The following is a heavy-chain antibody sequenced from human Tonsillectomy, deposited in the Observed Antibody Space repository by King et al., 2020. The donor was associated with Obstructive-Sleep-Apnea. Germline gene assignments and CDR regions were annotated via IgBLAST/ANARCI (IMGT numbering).Heavy chain of an antibody. Sequence: QLVQSGGGLVQPGGSLRLSCAASGFTVSSNYRSWVRQAPGKGLEWVSVIYSGGSTYYADSVKGRFTISRDNSKNTLYLQMNSLRAEDTAVYYCAREVEYYDILTGYYRSFDYWGQGTLVTVSS. CDR2: IYSGGST. CDR3: AREVEYYDILTGYYRSFDY. J-gene: IGHJ4*02. V-gene: IGHV3-66*01. CDR1: GFTVSSNY. D-gene: IGHD3-9*01.